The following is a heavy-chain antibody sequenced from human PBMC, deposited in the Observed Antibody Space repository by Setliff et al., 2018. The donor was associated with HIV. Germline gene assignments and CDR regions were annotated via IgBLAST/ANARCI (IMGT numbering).Heavy chain of an antibody. V-gene: IGHV3-20*04. J-gene: IGHJ6*02. CDR3: ARDCRVGWVFTYGMDV. Sequence: GGSLRLSCAASGFTLYDYGMTWVRQAPGKGLEWVSGINWNGDNTGYADSVKGRFTISRDNAKNSLYLQMNSLRPEDTAVYYCARDCRVGWVFTYGMDVWGQGTLVTVSS. CDR2: INWNGDNT. D-gene: IGHD6-13*01. CDR1: GFTLYDYG.